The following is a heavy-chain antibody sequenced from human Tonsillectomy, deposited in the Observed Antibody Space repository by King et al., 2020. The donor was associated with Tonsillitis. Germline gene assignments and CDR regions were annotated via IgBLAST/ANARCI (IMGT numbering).Heavy chain of an antibody. Sequence: VQLVESGGGLVQPGGSLRLSCAASGFTFSSYSISWVRQAPGKGLEWVSVISGSGDSTYYADSVKGRFRIARDNSKNTLYLQMNSLRPEDTAVYYCAKSYYDSSGYYLGDDAFDIWGQGTMVTVSS. CDR1: GFTFSSYS. CDR3: AKSYYDSSGYYLGDDAFDI. D-gene: IGHD3-22*01. V-gene: IGHV3-23*04. J-gene: IGHJ3*02. CDR2: ISGSGDST.